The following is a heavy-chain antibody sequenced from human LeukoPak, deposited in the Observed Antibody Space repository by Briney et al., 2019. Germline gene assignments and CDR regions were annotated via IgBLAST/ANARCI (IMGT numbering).Heavy chain of an antibody. V-gene: IGHV4-4*07. CDR1: GGSISDFY. D-gene: IGHD4-23*01. J-gene: IGHJ4*02. CDR2: IYSSGNT. CDR3: ARNSGDY. Sequence: SETLSLTCSVSGGSISDFYWSWIRQPAWKGLEWIGRIYSSGNTNYNPSLKSRVTMSLDASKNQFSLKLSSVTAADTAVYYCARNSGDYWGQGTLVTVSS.